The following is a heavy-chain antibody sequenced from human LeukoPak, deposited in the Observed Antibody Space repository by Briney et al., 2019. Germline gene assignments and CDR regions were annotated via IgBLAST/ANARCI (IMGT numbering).Heavy chain of an antibody. Sequence: GESLKISCRGSGYTFFRQWIGWVRQMPGKGLEFMGIIYPGDSDTRYSPSFQGQVTISVDKSINTAYLQWSSLKASDSAMYYCARGGYYDILGNDAFDIWGQGTMVTVSS. CDR2: IYPGDSDT. CDR1: GYTFFRQW. CDR3: ARGGYYDILGNDAFDI. V-gene: IGHV5-51*01. J-gene: IGHJ3*02. D-gene: IGHD3-9*01.